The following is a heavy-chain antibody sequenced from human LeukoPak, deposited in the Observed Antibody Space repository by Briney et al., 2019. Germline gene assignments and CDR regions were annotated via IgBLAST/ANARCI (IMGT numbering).Heavy chain of an antibody. CDR1: GGSFSGYY. V-gene: IGHV4-34*01. CDR3: ARSRGDYVWGSYRSFFDY. D-gene: IGHD3-16*02. CDR2: INHSGST. J-gene: IGHJ4*02. Sequence: SETLSLTCAVYGGSFSGYYWSWIRQPPGKGLEWIGEINHSGSTNYNPSLKSRVTISVGTSKNQFSLKLSSVTAADTAVYYCARSRGDYVWGSYRSFFDYWGQGTLVTVSP.